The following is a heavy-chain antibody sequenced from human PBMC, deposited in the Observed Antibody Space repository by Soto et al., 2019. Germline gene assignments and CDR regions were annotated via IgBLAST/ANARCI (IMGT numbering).Heavy chain of an antibody. Sequence: QLQLQESGPGLVKPSETLSLTCTVSGGSISSSSYYWGWIRQPPGKGLEWIGSIYYSGSTYYNPSLKSRVTISVDTSKNQFSRKLSSVTAADTAVYYCARLLGSSIFDYWGQGTLVTVSS. CDR1: GGSISSSSYY. D-gene: IGHD6-6*01. CDR3: ARLLGSSIFDY. CDR2: IYYSGST. V-gene: IGHV4-39*01. J-gene: IGHJ4*02.